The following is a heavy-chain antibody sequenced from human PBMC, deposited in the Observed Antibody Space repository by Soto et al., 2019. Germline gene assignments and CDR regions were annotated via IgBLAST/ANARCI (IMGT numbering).Heavy chain of an antibody. V-gene: IGHV4-59*01. CDR2: IYYSGST. Sequence: QVQLQESGPGLVKPSETLSLTCTVSGGSISSYYWSWIRQPPGKGLEWIGYIYYSGSTNYNPSLKSRVTISVDTSKNQFSLKLSSVTAADTAVYYCARSYNGILGDNWYSSGWDRFDYWGQGTLVTVSS. D-gene: IGHD6-19*01. J-gene: IGHJ4*02. CDR1: GGSISSYY. CDR3: ARSYNGILGDNWYSSGWDRFDY.